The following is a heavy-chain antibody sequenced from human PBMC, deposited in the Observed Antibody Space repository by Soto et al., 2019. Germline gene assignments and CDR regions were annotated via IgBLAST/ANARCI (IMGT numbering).Heavy chain of an antibody. D-gene: IGHD3-10*01. J-gene: IGHJ5*02. Sequence: GGSLRLSCAASGFTFSSYGMHWVRQAPGKGLEWVAVISYDGSNKYYADSVKGRFTISRDNSKNTLYLQMNSLRAEDTAVYYCAKTMVRGDNNWFDPWGQGTLVTV. V-gene: IGHV3-30*18. CDR3: AKTMVRGDNNWFDP. CDR1: GFTFSSYG. CDR2: ISYDGSNK.